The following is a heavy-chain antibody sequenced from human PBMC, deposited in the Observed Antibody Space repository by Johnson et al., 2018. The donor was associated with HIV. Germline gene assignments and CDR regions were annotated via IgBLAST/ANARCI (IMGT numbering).Heavy chain of an antibody. V-gene: IGHV3-30*04. CDR3: AKDSKEWLLNDAFDI. D-gene: IGHD3-3*01. CDR2: ISYDGSNK. Sequence: VQLVESGGGVVQPGRSLRLSCAASGFTFSSYAMHWVRQAPGKGLEWVAVISYDGSNKYYADSVKGRFTISRDNSKNTLYLQMNSLRAEDTAVYYCAKDSKEWLLNDAFDIWGQGTMVTVSS. J-gene: IGHJ3*02. CDR1: GFTFSSYA.